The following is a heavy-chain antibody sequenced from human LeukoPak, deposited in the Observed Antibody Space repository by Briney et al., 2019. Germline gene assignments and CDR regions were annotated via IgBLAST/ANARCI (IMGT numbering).Heavy chain of an antibody. CDR2: ISYDGSNK. D-gene: IGHD3-22*01. V-gene: IGHV3-30-3*02. CDR3: AKCSRNLKYYYDSSGYRSPDY. J-gene: IGHJ4*02. Sequence: GGSLRLSCAASGFTFSSYAMHWVRQAPGKGLEWVAVISYDGSNKYYADSVKGRFTISRDNSKNTLYLQMNSLRAEDTAVYYCAKCSRNLKYYYDSSGYRSPDYWGQGTLVTVSS. CDR1: GFTFSSYA.